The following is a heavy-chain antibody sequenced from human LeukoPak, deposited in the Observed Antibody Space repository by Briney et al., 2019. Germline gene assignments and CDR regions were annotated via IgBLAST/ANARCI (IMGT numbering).Heavy chain of an antibody. Sequence: ASVKVSCKASGYTFTSYDINWVRQATGQGLEWMGWMNPNSGNTGYAQKFQGRVTITRNTSISTAYMELSSLRSEDTAVYYCARGFNWAETYNWFDPWGQGTLVTVSS. J-gene: IGHJ5*02. CDR1: GYTFTSYD. CDR3: ARGFNWAETYNWFDP. D-gene: IGHD1-1*01. CDR2: MNPNSGNT. V-gene: IGHV1-8*02.